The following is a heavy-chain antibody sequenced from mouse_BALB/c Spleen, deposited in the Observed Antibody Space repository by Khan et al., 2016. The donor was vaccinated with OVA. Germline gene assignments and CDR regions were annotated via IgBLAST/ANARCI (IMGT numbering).Heavy chain of an antibody. D-gene: IGHD1-3*01. CDR3: ASEVVRDYPLDY. V-gene: IGHV3-2*02. J-gene: IGHJ4*01. CDR1: GYSITSDYA. CDR2: ISYSGST. Sequence: EVQLQESGPGLVKPSQSLSLTCTVTGYSITSDYAWNWIRQFPGNKLEWMGYISYSGSTTYNPSLKSRISITRDTSKDQFFLQLKSVTSEDTATYYCASEVVRDYPLDYWGQGTSVTVSA.